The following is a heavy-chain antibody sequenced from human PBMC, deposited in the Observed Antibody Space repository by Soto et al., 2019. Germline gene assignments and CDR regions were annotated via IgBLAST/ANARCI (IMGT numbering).Heavy chain of an antibody. J-gene: IGHJ4*02. CDR3: ARDGARIAVFGVVYYFDY. CDR1: GYTFSSHA. Sequence: ASVKVSCKASGYTFSSHAIHWVRQAPGQRLEWMGWINAGNGDTEYSQKFQGRVAITRDTSASSAYMELSTLRSEDTAVYYCARDGARIAVFGVVYYFDYRGKGTVVTVSS. CDR2: INAGNGDT. D-gene: IGHD3-3*01. V-gene: IGHV1-3*01.